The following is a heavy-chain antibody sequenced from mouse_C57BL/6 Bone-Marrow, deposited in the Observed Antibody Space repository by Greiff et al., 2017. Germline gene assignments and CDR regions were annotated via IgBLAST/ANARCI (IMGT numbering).Heavy chain of an antibody. D-gene: IGHD1-1*01. Sequence: EVKLQESGAELVRPGASVKLSCTASGFNIKDDYMHWVKQRPEQGLEWIGWIDPENGDTEYASKFQGKATITADTSSNTAYLQLSSLTSEDTAVYYCTTITTVVYWYFDVWGTGTTVTVSS. CDR2: IDPENGDT. V-gene: IGHV14-4*01. CDR1: GFNIKDDY. CDR3: TTITTVVYWYFDV. J-gene: IGHJ1*03.